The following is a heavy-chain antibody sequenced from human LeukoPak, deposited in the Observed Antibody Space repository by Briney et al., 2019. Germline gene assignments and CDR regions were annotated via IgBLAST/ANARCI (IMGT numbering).Heavy chain of an antibody. CDR3: ARDRAGSLDACDI. J-gene: IGHJ3*02. CDR1: GFTFSDYF. D-gene: IGHD6-19*01. Sequence: GGSLRLPCAASGFTFSDYFLSWIRQAPGKGLEWVSYISSSSSYTNYADSVKGRFTISRDNAKNSLYLQMNSLRAEDTAVYYCARDRAGSLDACDIWGQGTVVTVSS. CDR2: ISSSSSYT. V-gene: IGHV3-11*06.